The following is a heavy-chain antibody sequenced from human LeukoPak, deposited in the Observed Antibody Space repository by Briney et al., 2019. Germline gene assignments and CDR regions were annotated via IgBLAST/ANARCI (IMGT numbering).Heavy chain of an antibody. CDR1: GFTFSSYW. CDR2: INQDGSEK. J-gene: IGHJ4*02. D-gene: IGHD5-18*01. CDR3: ARDRWGCSYGGD. Sequence: GGSLRLSCAASGFTFSSYWMSWVRQAPGKGLEWVANINQDGSEKFYVDSVKGRFTISRDNAKNSLYLQMNSLRAEDTAVYYCARDRWGCSYGGDWGQGTLVTVSS. V-gene: IGHV3-7*01.